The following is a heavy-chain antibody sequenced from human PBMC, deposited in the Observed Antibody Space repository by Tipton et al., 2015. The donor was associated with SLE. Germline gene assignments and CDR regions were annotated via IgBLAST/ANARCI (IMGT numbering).Heavy chain of an antibody. CDR1: GGSISSGGYS. D-gene: IGHD7-27*01. CDR3: ARIGGAGDLYYCYMDV. Sequence: TLSLTCAVSGGSISSGGYSWSWIRQPPGKGLEWIGYIYHSGSTYYNPSLKSRVTISVDTSKNQFSVKMTSVTAADTAVYYGARIGGAGDLYYCYMDVWGKGTTVTGSS. V-gene: IGHV4-30-2*01. CDR2: IYHSGST. J-gene: IGHJ6*03.